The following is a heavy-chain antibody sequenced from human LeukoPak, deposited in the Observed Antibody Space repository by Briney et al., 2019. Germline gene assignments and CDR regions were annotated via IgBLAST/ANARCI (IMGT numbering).Heavy chain of an antibody. D-gene: IGHD2-2*01. V-gene: IGHV3-23*01. CDR2: ISGSGGST. Sequence: GGSLRLSCAASGFTFSSYAMSWVRQAPGKGLEWVSAISGSGGSTYYADSVKGRFTISRDNSKNTLYQQMNSLRAEDTAVYYCAKESSYCSSTSCYAYFDYWGQGTLVTVSS. CDR1: GFTFSSYA. J-gene: IGHJ4*02. CDR3: AKESSYCSSTSCYAYFDY.